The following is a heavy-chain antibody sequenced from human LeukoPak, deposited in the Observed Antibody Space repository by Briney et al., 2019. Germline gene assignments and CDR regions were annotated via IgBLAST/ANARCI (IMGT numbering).Heavy chain of an antibody. CDR2: ISAYNGNT. J-gene: IGHJ4*02. D-gene: IGHD2-2*02. V-gene: IGHV1-18*01. CDR3: ARDSVRYCSSTSCYSGDY. CDR1: GYTFTSYG. Sequence: SSVKVSCKASGYTFTSYGISWVRQAPGQGFEWMGWISAYNGNTNYAQKLQGRVTMTTDTSTSTAYMELRSLRSDDTAVYYCARDSVRYCSSTSCYSGDYWGQGTLVTVSS.